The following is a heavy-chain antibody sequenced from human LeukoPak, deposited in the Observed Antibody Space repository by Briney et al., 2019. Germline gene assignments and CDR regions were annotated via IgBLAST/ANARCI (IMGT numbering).Heavy chain of an antibody. Sequence: GGSLRLSCAASGFTFSSYAMSWVRQAPGKGLEWVSAIGGSDGSTYYGDSVKGRFTISRDNSKNTLYLQMNSLRAEDTAIYYCAKRVAGDNYFDCWGQGTLVTVSS. CDR2: IGGSDGST. V-gene: IGHV3-23*01. CDR1: GFTFSSYA. J-gene: IGHJ4*02. CDR3: AKRVAGDNYFDC. D-gene: IGHD3-16*01.